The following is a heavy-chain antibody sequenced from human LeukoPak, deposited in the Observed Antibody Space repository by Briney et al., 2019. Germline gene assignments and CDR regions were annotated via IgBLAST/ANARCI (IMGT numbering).Heavy chain of an antibody. D-gene: IGHD2-15*01. V-gene: IGHV1-18*01. Sequence: ASVKVSCKASGYTFTSYGISWVRQAPGQGLEWMGRISAYNGNTNYAQKLQGRVTMTTDTSTSTAYMELRSLRSDDTAVYYCARDWPKHCSGGSCYSGYWGQGTLVTVSS. J-gene: IGHJ4*02. CDR1: GYTFTSYG. CDR3: ARDWPKHCSGGSCYSGY. CDR2: ISAYNGNT.